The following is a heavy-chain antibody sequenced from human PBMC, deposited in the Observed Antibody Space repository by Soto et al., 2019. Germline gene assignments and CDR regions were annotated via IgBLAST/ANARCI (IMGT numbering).Heavy chain of an antibody. CDR3: ARDQGMATISNNFDY. Sequence: ASVKVSCKASGYTFTSYYMHWVRQAPGQGLEWMGIINPSGGSTSYAQKFQGRVTMTRDTSTSTVYMELSSLRSEDTAVCYCARDQGMATISNNFDYWGQGTLVTVSS. CDR2: INPSGGST. D-gene: IGHD5-12*01. J-gene: IGHJ4*02. V-gene: IGHV1-46*01. CDR1: GYTFTSYY.